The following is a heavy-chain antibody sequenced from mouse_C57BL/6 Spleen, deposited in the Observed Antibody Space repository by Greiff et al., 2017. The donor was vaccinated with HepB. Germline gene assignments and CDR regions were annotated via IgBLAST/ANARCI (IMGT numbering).Heavy chain of an antibody. CDR2: IDPSDSET. CDR1: GCTFTSYW. D-gene: IGHD1-1*01. J-gene: IGHJ4*01. Sequence: QVQLQQPGAELVRPGSSVKLSCKASGCTFTSYWMHWVKQRPIQGLEWIGNIDPSDSETHYNQKFKDKATLTVDKSSSTAYMQLSSLTSEDSAVYYCARGGTTVVAGNAMDYWGQGTSVTVSS. V-gene: IGHV1-52*01. CDR3: ARGGTTVVAGNAMDY.